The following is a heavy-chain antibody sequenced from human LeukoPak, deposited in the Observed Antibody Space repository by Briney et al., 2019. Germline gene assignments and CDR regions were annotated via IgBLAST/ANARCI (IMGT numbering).Heavy chain of an antibody. CDR3: ASSRYSYGYVRY. D-gene: IGHD5-18*01. J-gene: IGHJ4*02. CDR2: INPSGGST. Sequence: EASVKVSCKASGYTFTSYYMHWVRQAPGQGLEWMGIINPSGGSTSYAQKFQGRVTMTRDMSTSTVYMELSSLRSEDTAVYYCASSRYSYGYVRYWGQGTLVTVSS. CDR1: GYTFTSYY. V-gene: IGHV1-46*01.